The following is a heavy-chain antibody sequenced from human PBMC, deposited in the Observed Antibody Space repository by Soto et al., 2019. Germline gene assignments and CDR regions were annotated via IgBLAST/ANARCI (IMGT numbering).Heavy chain of an antibody. D-gene: IGHD3-22*01. J-gene: IGHJ4*02. CDR2: IIPILGIA. CDR3: ARATDSSGYD. Sequence: QVQLVQSGAEVKKPGSSVKVSCKASGGTFSSYTISWVRQAPGQGLEWTGRIIPILGIANYAQKFQGRVTITADKSTSTAYMELSSLRSEDTAVYYCARATDSSGYDWGQGTLVTVSS. V-gene: IGHV1-69*02. CDR1: GGTFSSYT.